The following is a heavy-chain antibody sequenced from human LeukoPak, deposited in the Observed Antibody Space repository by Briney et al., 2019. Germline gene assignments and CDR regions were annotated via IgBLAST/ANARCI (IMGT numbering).Heavy chain of an antibody. V-gene: IGHV3-21*01. J-gene: IGHJ4*02. Sequence: GGSLRLSCADSGFTFSSYSMNWVRQAPGKGLEWVSSISSSSSYIYYADSVKGRFTISRDNAKNSLYLQMNSLRAEDTAVYYCTRTYYDFWSGPHYFDYWGQGTLVTVSS. CDR3: TRTYYDFWSGPHYFDY. CDR2: ISSSSSYI. D-gene: IGHD3-3*01. CDR1: GFTFSSYS.